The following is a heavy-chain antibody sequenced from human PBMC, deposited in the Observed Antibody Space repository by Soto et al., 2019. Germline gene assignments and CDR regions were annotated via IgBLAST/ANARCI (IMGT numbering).Heavy chain of an antibody. V-gene: IGHV3-30*19. J-gene: IGHJ1*01. Sequence: VQLVESGGGVVQPGTSLRVSCVGSGFTFRSYVIHWVRQAPGKGLEWVALTSYDGSDKYYGDSVRGRFTISRDNSRNTVDLQMDRLRLDYTALCYCARWGTTGGLDVWGQGTLVSVSS. D-gene: IGHD3-16*01. CDR1: GFTFRSYV. CDR2: TSYDGSDK. CDR3: ARWGTTGGLDV.